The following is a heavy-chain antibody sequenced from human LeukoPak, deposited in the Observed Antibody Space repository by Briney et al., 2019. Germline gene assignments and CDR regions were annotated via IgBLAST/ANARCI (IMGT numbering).Heavy chain of an antibody. CDR1: GFTLSDYW. CDR3: ARGGRLGDY. J-gene: IGHJ4*02. Sequence: GGSLRLSCVVSGFTLSDYWMNWFRQAPGKGLEWVANIKEDGSEKYYVDSVKGRFTISRDNSKNTLYLQVNSLRAEDTAVYYCARGGRLGDYWGQGTLVTVSA. V-gene: IGHV3-7*01. D-gene: IGHD3-16*01. CDR2: IKEDGSEK.